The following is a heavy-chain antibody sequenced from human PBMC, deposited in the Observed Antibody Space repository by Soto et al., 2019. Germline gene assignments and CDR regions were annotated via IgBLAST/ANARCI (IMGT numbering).Heavy chain of an antibody. CDR3: ARRSYGSGRGYYYGMDV. D-gene: IGHD3-10*01. V-gene: IGHV4-39*01. Sequence: SETLSLTCTVSGGSISSSSYYWGWIRQPPGKGLEWIGSTYYSGSTYYNPSLKSRVTISVDTSKNQFSLKLSSVTAADTAVYYCARRSYGSGRGYYYGMDVWGQGTTVTVSS. CDR1: GGSISSSSYY. CDR2: TYYSGST. J-gene: IGHJ6*02.